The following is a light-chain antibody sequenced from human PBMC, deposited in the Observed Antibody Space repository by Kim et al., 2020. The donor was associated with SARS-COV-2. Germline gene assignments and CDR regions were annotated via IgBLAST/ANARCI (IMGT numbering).Light chain of an antibody. CDR3: QQYDDFLVT. J-gene: IGKJ4*01. V-gene: IGKV1-33*01. Sequence: SAHLGDRVTCTGQASLYVPNSLNWFQHRPGQAPRLLIYDASTLETGVPSRFSGSGSGTSFTFTISSLQPEDSATYYCQQYDDFLVTFGWGTKLEI. CDR2: DAS. CDR1: LYVPNS.